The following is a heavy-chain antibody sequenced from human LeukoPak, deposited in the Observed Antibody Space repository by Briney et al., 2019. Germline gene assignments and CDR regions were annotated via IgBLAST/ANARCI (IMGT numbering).Heavy chain of an antibody. Sequence: PGGSLRLSCAASGFTFSSYWMSWVRQAPGQGLEWVANIKQDGSEKYYVDSVKGRFTISRDNAKNSLYLQMNSLRAEDTAVYYCATDRNAGKYYDFWGQGTLVTVSS. CDR2: IKQDGSEK. D-gene: IGHD3-3*01. J-gene: IGHJ4*02. CDR1: GFTFSSYW. CDR3: ATDRNAGKYYDF. V-gene: IGHV3-7*01.